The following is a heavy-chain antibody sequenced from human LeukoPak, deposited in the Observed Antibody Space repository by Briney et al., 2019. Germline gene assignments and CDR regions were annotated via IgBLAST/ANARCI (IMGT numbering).Heavy chain of an antibody. Sequence: GGSLRLSCAISGLTFHDYAMTWVRQAPGKGLEWVANIKQEGSEKNYVDSVKGRFTISRDNAKNSLYLQMNSLGVEDTAIYYCARDYGDSYHYGMDVWGQGTTVTVSS. D-gene: IGHD4-17*01. V-gene: IGHV3-7*01. CDR3: ARDYGDSYHYGMDV. CDR1: GLTFHDYA. CDR2: IKQEGSEK. J-gene: IGHJ6*02.